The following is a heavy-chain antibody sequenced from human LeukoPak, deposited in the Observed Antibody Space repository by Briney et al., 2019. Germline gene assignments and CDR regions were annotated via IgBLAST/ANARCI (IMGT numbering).Heavy chain of an antibody. CDR1: GFTFSSYW. J-gene: IGHJ6*04. CDR3: ARKKGYYDFWSPPSA. D-gene: IGHD3-3*01. Sequence: GGSLRLSCAASGFTFSSYWMSWVRQAPGKGLEWVANIKQDGSEKYYVDPVKGRFTISRDNAKNSLYLQMNSLRAEDTAVYYCARKKGYYDFWSPPSAWGKGTTVTVSS. V-gene: IGHV3-7*01. CDR2: IKQDGSEK.